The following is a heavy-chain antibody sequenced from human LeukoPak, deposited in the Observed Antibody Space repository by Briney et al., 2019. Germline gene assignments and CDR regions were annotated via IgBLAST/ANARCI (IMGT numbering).Heavy chain of an antibody. CDR3: AKDSYYGSGRPRGPLDY. Sequence: GGSLRLYCAASGFSFNDYYMNWVRQAPGKGLEWISYISDSESTIYYADSVKGRFTVSRDTAQNSLYLQMNSLRAEDTALYYCAKDSYYGSGRPRGPLDYWGQGTLVTVSS. J-gene: IGHJ4*02. V-gene: IGHV3-11*01. CDR1: GFSFNDYY. CDR2: ISDSESTI. D-gene: IGHD3-10*01.